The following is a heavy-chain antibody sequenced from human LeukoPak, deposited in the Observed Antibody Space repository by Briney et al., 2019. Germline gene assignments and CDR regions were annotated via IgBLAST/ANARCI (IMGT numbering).Heavy chain of an antibody. V-gene: IGHV4-61*02. D-gene: IGHD3-22*01. CDR3: AREDYYHDTRGYGTSLDA. CDR1: GGSISSGSYY. CDR2: IYTSGST. Sequence: SQTLSLTCTVSGGSISSGSYYWSWIRHPAGKGLQWIGRIYTSGSTNYNPSLKSRVTISVDTSKNQFSLKLSSVTAADTAVYYCAREDYYHDTRGYGTSLDAWGQGSLVTVSS. J-gene: IGHJ5*02.